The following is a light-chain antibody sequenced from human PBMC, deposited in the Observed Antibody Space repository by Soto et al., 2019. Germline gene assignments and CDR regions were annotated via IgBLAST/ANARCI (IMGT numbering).Light chain of an antibody. Sequence: DIQMTQSPSSLSASVGDRVTITCRASQTISSYLNWYQQKPGKAPKLLIYAASSLQSGVPSRFSGSGSGTDFTLTIRSLQPEDIATYYCQQSHRTPPYTFGQGTKLEIK. CDR2: AAS. V-gene: IGKV1-39*01. CDR1: QTISSY. J-gene: IGKJ2*01. CDR3: QQSHRTPPYT.